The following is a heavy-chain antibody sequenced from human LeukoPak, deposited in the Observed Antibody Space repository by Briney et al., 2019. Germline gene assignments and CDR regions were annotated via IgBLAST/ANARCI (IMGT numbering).Heavy chain of an antibody. CDR2: IYSGGST. CDR3: ARGHTTGLFDY. D-gene: IGHD1-14*01. Sequence: PGGSLRLSCAASGFNVSSNYMSWVRQAPGKGLEWVAVIYSGGSTYYADSVKGRLTISRDNSKNTLNLQMTSLRVEDTAVYYCARGHTTGLFDYWGQGTLVTVSS. J-gene: IGHJ4*02. V-gene: IGHV3-53*01. CDR1: GFNVSSNY.